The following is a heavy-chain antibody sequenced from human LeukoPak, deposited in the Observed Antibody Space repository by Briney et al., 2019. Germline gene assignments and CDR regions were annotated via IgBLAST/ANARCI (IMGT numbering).Heavy chain of an antibody. CDR1: GFPFSGSG. CDR2: IWYDGSHQ. J-gene: IGHJ4*02. D-gene: IGHD2-15*01. V-gene: IGHV3-33*06. Sequence: PGGSLRLSCAASGFPFSGSGMHWVRQAPGKGPEWVAVIWYDGSHQYYADSVKGRFTISRDNSKNTLDLQMNSLRVEDTAVYFCAKDKDTPATAQPQRGYFESWGQGTLVTVSS. CDR3: AKDKDTPATAQPQRGYFES.